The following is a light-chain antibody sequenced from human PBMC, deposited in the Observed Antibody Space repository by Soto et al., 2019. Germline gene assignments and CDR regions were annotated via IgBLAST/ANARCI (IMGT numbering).Light chain of an antibody. V-gene: IGLV2-14*01. CDR2: EVS. Sequence: QSVLTQPGSVSGSPGQSIAISCTGTSSDIGSYNYVSWYQQHPGKAPKLMIHEVSNRPSGVSDRFSGSKSGNTASLTISGLQADDEADYYCSSHTTYSTRVFGTGTKLTVL. J-gene: IGLJ1*01. CDR1: SSDIGSYNY. CDR3: SSHTTYSTRV.